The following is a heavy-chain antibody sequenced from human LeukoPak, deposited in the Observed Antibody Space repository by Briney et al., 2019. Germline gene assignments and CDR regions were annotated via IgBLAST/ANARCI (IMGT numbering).Heavy chain of an antibody. CDR2: IGGGDGSI. V-gene: IGHV3-23*01. CDR1: GFTFSNFA. Sequence: GGSLRLSCAASGFTFSNFAVNWVRQAPGKGLEWVSVIGGGDGSIYYADSVKGRFTISRDNARNSLYLQMNSLRPDDTAVYYCARDARGGIVTPEYWGQGTLVTVSS. CDR3: ARDARGGIVTPEY. J-gene: IGHJ4*02. D-gene: IGHD1-26*01.